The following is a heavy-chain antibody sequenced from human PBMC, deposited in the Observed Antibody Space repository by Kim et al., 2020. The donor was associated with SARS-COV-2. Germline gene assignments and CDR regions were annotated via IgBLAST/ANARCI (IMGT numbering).Heavy chain of an antibody. CDR3: ARERACSGYDRAANYYYGMDV. Sequence: SETLSLTCTVSGGSISSGGYYWSWIRQHPGKGLEWIGYIYYSGSTYYNPSLKSRVTISVDTSKNQFSLKLSSVTAADTAVYYCARERACSGYDRAANYYYGMDVWGQGTTVTVSS. CDR2: IYYSGST. J-gene: IGHJ6*02. CDR1: GGSISSGGYY. V-gene: IGHV4-31*03. D-gene: IGHD5-12*01.